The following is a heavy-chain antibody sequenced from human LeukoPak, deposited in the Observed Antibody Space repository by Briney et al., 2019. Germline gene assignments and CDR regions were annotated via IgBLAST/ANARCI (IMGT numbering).Heavy chain of an antibody. CDR1: GFTVSGTH. J-gene: IGHJ5*01. Sequence: GESLRLSCAASGFTVSGTHMSWVRQSPGKGLEWIWAMYTGGTTYYADSVTGRFTVSRDTSRNTLFLHMDSLRAEDAAVYYCAKDEVTSGGGLASWGQGTLVIVSS. V-gene: IGHV3-53*01. CDR3: AKDEVTSGGGLAS. D-gene: IGHD2-21*02. CDR2: MYTGGTT.